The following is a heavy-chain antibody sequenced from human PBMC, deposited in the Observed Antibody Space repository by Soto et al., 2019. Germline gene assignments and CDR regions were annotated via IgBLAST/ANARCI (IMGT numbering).Heavy chain of an antibody. CDR2: INPSGGST. CDR1: GYTFTSYY. V-gene: IGHV1-46*03. D-gene: IGHD6-19*01. J-gene: IGHJ4*02. Sequence: ASVKVSCKASGYTFTSYYMHWVRQAPGQGLEWMGIINPSGGSTSYAQKFQGRVTMTRDTSTSTVYMELSSLRSEDTAVYYCARDKTRTTGYSSGWWVLCGQGTLVTVSS. CDR3: ARDKTRTTGYSSGWWVL.